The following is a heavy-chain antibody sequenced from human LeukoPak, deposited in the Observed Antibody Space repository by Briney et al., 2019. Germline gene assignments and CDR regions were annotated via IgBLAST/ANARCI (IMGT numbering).Heavy chain of an antibody. D-gene: IGHD3-10*01. J-gene: IGHJ4*02. CDR1: GFTFSDYY. CDR3: ATFRAYYYGSGSRYLDY. V-gene: IGHV3-11*03. CDR2: ISSSSSYT. Sequence: GGSLRLSCAASGFTFSDYYMSWIRQAPGKGLEWVSYISSSSSYTNYADSVKGRFTISRDNAKNSLYLQMNSLRAEDTAVYYCATFRAYYYGSGSRYLDYWGQGTLVTSST.